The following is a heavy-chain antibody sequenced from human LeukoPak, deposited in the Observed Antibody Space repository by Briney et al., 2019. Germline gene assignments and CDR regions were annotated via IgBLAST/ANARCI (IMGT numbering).Heavy chain of an antibody. Sequence: GGSLRLSCAASGFTFSSYAMSWVRQAPGKGLEWVSAISGSGGSTYYADSVKGRFTISRDNSKNSLYLQMNSLRAEDTALYYCAKDGSGVGWSYYYYYMDVWGKGTTVTVSS. D-gene: IGHD1-26*01. V-gene: IGHV3-23*01. CDR3: AKDGSGVGWSYYYYYMDV. J-gene: IGHJ6*03. CDR1: GFTFSSYA. CDR2: ISGSGGST.